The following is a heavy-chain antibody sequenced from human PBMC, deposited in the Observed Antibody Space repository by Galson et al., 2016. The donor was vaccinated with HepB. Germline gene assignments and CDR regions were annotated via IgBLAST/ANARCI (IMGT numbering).Heavy chain of an antibody. CDR1: GFTVSSNY. Sequence: SLRLSCAASGFTVSSNYMNWVRQPPGKGLEWVSFIHSGGGAYYTHSVKGRFTISTDNSKNTLYLQMNSLGAEDTAMYYCARGGPHNNYFDYWGQGTLVTVSS. CDR2: IHSGGGA. V-gene: IGHV3-53*01. D-gene: IGHD1-1*01. CDR3: ARGGPHNNYFDY. J-gene: IGHJ4*02.